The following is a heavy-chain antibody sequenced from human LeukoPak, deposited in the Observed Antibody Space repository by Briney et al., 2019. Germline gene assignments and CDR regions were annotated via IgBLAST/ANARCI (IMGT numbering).Heavy chain of an antibody. CDR1: GATFSSYA. CDR2: IIPILGIA. CDR3: GAGQYYYGMDV. V-gene: IGHV1-69*04. Sequence: ASVKVSCNASGATFSSYAISWVRQAPGQGLEWMGRIIPILGIANYAQKFQGRVTITADKSTSTAYMELSSLRSEDTAVYYCGAGQYYYGMDVWGQGTTVTVSS. J-gene: IGHJ6*02.